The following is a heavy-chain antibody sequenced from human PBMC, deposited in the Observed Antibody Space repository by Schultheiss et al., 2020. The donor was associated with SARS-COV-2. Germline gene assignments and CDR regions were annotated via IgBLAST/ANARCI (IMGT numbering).Heavy chain of an antibody. CDR3: ARDGGSGWYIP. D-gene: IGHD6-19*01. CDR2: IKQDGSEK. Sequence: GGSLRLSCAASGFTFSSYGMHWVRQAPGKGLEWVANIKQDGSEKYYVDSVKGRFTISRDNAKNSLYLQMNSLRAEDTAVYYCARDGGSGWYIPWGQGTLVTVSS. CDR1: GFTFSSYG. V-gene: IGHV3-7*01. J-gene: IGHJ5*02.